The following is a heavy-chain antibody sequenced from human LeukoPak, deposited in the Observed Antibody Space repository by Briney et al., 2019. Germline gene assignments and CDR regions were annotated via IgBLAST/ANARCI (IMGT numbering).Heavy chain of an antibody. D-gene: IGHD6-13*01. CDR1: GGSISSYY. CDR2: IYYSGST. Sequence: SETLSLTCTVSGGSISSYYWSWIRQPPGKGLEWIGYIYYSGSTNYNPSLKSRITISVDTSKNQFSLKLSSVTAADTAVYYCARLSSSWYTYYYYYMDVWGKGTTVTISS. V-gene: IGHV4-59*01. CDR3: ARLSSSWYTYYYYYMDV. J-gene: IGHJ6*03.